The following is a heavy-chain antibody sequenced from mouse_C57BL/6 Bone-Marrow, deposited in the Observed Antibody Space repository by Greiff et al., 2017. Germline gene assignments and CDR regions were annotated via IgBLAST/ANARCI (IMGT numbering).Heavy chain of an antibody. CDR1: GFTFSSYG. V-gene: IGHV5-6*01. CDR2: ISSGGSYT. J-gene: IGHJ1*03. D-gene: IGHD1-1*01. Sequence: EVKLVESGGDLVKPGGSLKLSCAASGFTFSSYGMSWVRQTPNKRLEWVATISSGGSYTYYPDSVKGRVTISRDNAKNTLYLQMSSLKSEDTTMYYDARDATSVGYFYVWGTGTTVTVSS. CDR3: ARDATSVGYFYV.